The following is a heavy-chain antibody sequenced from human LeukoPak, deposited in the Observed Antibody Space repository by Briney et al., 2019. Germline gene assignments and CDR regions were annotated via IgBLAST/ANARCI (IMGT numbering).Heavy chain of an antibody. CDR3: AKDSYYDFWSGYYLDYFDY. D-gene: IGHD3-3*01. CDR2: ISGSGST. J-gene: IGHJ4*02. CDR1: GFTFSSYA. V-gene: IGHV3-23*01. Sequence: GGSLRLSCAASGFTFSSYAMSWVRQAPGKGLEWVSAISGSGSTYYADSVKGRFTISRDNSKNTLYLQMNSLRAEDTAVYYCAKDSYYDFWSGYYLDYFDYWGQGTLVTVSS.